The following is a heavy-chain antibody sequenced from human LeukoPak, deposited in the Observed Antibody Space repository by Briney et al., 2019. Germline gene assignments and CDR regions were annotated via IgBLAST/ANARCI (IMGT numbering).Heavy chain of an antibody. Sequence: GGSLRLSCAASGFTFSSYGMHWVRQAPGKGLEWVAVIWYDGSNKYYVDSVKGRFTISRDNSKNTLYLEMSSLRVEDTAIYYCAKWPEGAMDYFDYWGQGTLVTVSS. J-gene: IGHJ4*02. V-gene: IGHV3-33*06. CDR3: AKWPEGAMDYFDY. CDR2: IWYDGSNK. D-gene: IGHD3-16*01. CDR1: GFTFSSYG.